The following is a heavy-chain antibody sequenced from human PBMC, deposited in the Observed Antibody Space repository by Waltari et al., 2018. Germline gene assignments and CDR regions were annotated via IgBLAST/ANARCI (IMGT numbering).Heavy chain of an antibody. CDR2: INPKSGGT. Sequence: QVQLVQSGAEMKKPGASMRVPSKASGYTFTDYQIYWVRQAPGQGLEWVGWINPKSGGTNYAQKLQGRVTMTRDTSISTAYMELTSLTFDDAAVYYCTRNYNGLGVWGQGTTVTVSS. V-gene: IGHV1-2*02. CDR1: GYTFTDYQ. J-gene: IGHJ6*02. CDR3: TRNYNGLGV. D-gene: IGHD3-10*01.